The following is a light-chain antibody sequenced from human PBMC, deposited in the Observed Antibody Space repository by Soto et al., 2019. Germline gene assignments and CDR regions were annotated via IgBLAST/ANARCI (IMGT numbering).Light chain of an antibody. Sequence: EIVLTQSPATLSLSPGESATLSCRTSQSVSSYSLAWHQQKPGQAPRLLMYAASSRAAGIPDRFSGSGSGTDFTLTISRVEPEDVAVYYCQQHGSWGITFGPGTKVDI. J-gene: IGKJ3*01. CDR1: QSVSSYS. CDR3: QQHGSWGIT. V-gene: IGKV3-20*01. CDR2: AAS.